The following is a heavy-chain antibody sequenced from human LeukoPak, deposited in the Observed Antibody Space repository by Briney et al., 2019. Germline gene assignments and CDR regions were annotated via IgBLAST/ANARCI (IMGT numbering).Heavy chain of an antibody. Sequence: GGSLRLSCAASGFTFSSYAMSWVRQAPGKGLEWVSAVTSNGGSTYYADSVRGRFTISRGNSKNTLYLQMISLRAEDTAVYYCAKDSDGYSYGFEDYWGQGTLVTVSS. D-gene: IGHD5-18*01. CDR2: VTSNGGST. J-gene: IGHJ4*02. CDR1: GFTFSSYA. V-gene: IGHV3-23*01. CDR3: AKDSDGYSYGFEDY.